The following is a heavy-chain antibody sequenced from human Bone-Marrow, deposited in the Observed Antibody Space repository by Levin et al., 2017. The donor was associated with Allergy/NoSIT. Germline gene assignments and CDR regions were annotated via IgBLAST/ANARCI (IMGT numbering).Heavy chain of an antibody. V-gene: IGHV3-49*03. Sequence: SCTASGFTFGDYAMSWFRQAPGKGLEWVGFIRSKAYGGTTEYAASVKGRFTISREDSKSIAYLQMNSLKTEDTAVYYCTRRLSSSWSSRDWFDPWGQGTLVTVSS. J-gene: IGHJ5*02. CDR1: GFTFGDYA. CDR2: IRSKAYGGTT. D-gene: IGHD6-13*01. CDR3: TRRLSSSWSSRDWFDP.